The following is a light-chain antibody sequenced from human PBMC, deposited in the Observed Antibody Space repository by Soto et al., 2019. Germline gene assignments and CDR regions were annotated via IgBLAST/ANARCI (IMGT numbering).Light chain of an antibody. Sequence: EIVLTQSPGTLSLSPGERATLSCRASQSVSSSYLAWYQQKPGQAPRLLIYGASSRATGNPDRFSGSGSETDFTLTISRLEPEDFAVYSCHQYGSSPLTFGGGTKVEIK. V-gene: IGKV3-20*01. CDR3: HQYGSSPLT. J-gene: IGKJ4*01. CDR2: GAS. CDR1: QSVSSSY.